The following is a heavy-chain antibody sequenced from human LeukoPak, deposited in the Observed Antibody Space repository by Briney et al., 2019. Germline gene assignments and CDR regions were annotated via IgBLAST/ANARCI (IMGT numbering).Heavy chain of an antibody. V-gene: IGHV3-66*01. D-gene: IGHD3-9*01. Sequence: GGSLRLSCEASGFTVSSNYMSWVRQAPGKGLEWVSGIYSGGSTHYADSVKGRFTISRDNAKNTLYLQMNTLRVEDTAVYYCTRDLMDYDVSTGLHHYYMDVWGQGTTVTVSS. CDR1: GFTVSSNY. CDR3: TRDLMDYDVSTGLHHYYMDV. J-gene: IGHJ6*02. CDR2: IYSGGST.